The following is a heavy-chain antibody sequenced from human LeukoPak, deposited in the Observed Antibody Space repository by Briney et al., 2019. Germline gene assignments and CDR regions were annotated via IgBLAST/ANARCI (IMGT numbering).Heavy chain of an antibody. CDR3: ASQDSNNAFEI. J-gene: IGHJ3*02. CDR1: GFSFSNSW. D-gene: IGHD3-22*01. V-gene: IGHV3-7*01. CDR2: IKKDGSEK. Sequence: GGSLRLSCAASGFSFSNSWMSWVRQAPGKGLEWVANIKKDGSEKIYGDSVKGRLTISRDNAKSSLFLQMNSLRPEDTAVYYCASQDSNNAFEIWGQGTKVTVSS.